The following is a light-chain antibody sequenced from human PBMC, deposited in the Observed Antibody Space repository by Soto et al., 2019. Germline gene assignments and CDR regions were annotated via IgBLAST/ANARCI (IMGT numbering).Light chain of an antibody. J-gene: IGKJ2*02. V-gene: IGKV1-39*01. Sequence: DIQMTQSPSSLSAFVGDSVTITCRASQSISSYLNWYQQKPGKAPKLLIYAASSLQSGVPSRFSGSGSGTDFTLTISSLQPEDFATYYCQQSYSTLWTFGQGTKLEIK. CDR2: AAS. CDR3: QQSYSTLWT. CDR1: QSISSY.